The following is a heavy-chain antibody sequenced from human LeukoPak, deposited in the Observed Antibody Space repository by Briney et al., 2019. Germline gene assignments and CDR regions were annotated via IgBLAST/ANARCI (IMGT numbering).Heavy chain of an antibody. CDR2: IYYSGST. V-gene: IGHV4-61*01. CDR3: ARVSMVQGVIIGYYYMDV. J-gene: IGHJ6*03. Sequence: SETLSLTCTVSGGSVSSGSYYWSWIRQPPGKGLEWIGYIYYSGSTNYNPSLKSRVTISVDTSKNQFSLKLSSVTAADTAVYYCARVSMVQGVIIGYYYMDVWGKGTTVTVSS. D-gene: IGHD3-10*01. CDR1: GGSVSSGSYY.